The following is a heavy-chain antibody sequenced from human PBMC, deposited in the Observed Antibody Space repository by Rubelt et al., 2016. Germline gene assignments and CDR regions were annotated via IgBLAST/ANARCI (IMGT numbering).Heavy chain of an antibody. CDR3: ARGRVRDYYYYGMDV. D-gene: IGHD3-3*01. J-gene: IGHJ6*02. Sequence: QALVQGLEWMGGIIPIFGTANYAQKFQGRVTITADESTSTAHMELSSLRSEDTAVYYCARGRVRDYYYYGMDVWGQGTTVTVSS. CDR2: IIPIFGTA. V-gene: IGHV1-69*01.